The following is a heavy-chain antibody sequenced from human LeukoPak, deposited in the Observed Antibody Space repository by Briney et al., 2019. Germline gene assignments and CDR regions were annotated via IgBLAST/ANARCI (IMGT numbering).Heavy chain of an antibody. CDR2: TYYSGST. CDR1: GGSISSYY. D-gene: IGHD5-18*01. V-gene: IGHV4-59*08. CDR3: ARYSYGSPNLIDY. J-gene: IGHJ4*02. Sequence: DPSETLSLTCTVSGGSISSYYWSWIRQPPGKGLEWIGYTYYSGSTNYNPSLKSRVTISVDTSKNQFSLKLSSVTAADTAVYYCARYSYGSPNLIDYWGQGTLVTVSS.